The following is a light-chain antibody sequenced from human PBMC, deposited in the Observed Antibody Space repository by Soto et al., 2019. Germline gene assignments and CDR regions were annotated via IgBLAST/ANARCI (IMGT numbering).Light chain of an antibody. CDR3: QSYDSSLSGSV. CDR1: SSNIGARYV. CDR2: GVN. J-gene: IGLJ1*01. Sequence: QSALTQPPSVSGAPGQRVSISCTGSSSNIGARYVVYWYQQLPGTAPKLLVSGVNDRPSGVPDRFSGSTSGTSASLAITGLQAEDGADYYCQSYDSSLSGSVFGTGTKVTVL. V-gene: IGLV1-40*01.